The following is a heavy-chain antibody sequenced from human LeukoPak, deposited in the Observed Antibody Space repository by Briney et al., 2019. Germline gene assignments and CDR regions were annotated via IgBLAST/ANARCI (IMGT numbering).Heavy chain of an antibody. J-gene: IGHJ5*02. CDR1: GGSITSSNYY. Sequence: PSETLSLTCTGSGGSITSSNYYWGWIRQTPGKGLEWIGSMSQSGRSFYDPSLKSRATISVDTSSDQFSLKLRLMTAADTAVYYCARQSFSGYDTSGAPSGWCDPWGQGTLVTVSS. CDR3: ARQSFSGYDTSGAPSGWCDP. D-gene: IGHD3-22*01. V-gene: IGHV4-39*01. CDR2: MSQSGRS.